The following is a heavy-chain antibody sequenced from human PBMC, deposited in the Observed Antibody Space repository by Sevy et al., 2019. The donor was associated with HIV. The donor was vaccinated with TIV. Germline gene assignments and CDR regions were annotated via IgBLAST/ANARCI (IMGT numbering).Heavy chain of an antibody. D-gene: IGHD3-10*01. Sequence: ASVKVSCKASGYTFTSYGISWVRQAPGQGLEWMGWISAYNGNTNYAQKLQGRVTMTTDTSTSTVYMELRSLRSDDTAVYYCARANGYGSGSYYTNWFDPWGQGTLVTVSS. CDR1: GYTFTSYG. CDR3: ARANGYGSGSYYTNWFDP. CDR2: ISAYNGNT. J-gene: IGHJ5*02. V-gene: IGHV1-18*01.